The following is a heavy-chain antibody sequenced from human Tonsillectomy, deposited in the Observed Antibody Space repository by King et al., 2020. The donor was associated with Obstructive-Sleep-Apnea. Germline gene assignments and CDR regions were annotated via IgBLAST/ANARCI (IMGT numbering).Heavy chain of an antibody. CDR3: ARGPSLGEENDY. V-gene: IGHV4-39*07. Sequence: LQLQESGPRLVKPSETLSLTCTLSGDSISTSYYWSWIRRPPGRGLEWVGSIYYSGSTYYNPSLKSRVTISLDTSQHQFSLNLSSLTAADTAVYFCARGPSLGEENDYWGQGTLVTVSS. D-gene: IGHD2-21*01. CDR1: GDSISTSYY. CDR2: IYYSGST. J-gene: IGHJ4*02.